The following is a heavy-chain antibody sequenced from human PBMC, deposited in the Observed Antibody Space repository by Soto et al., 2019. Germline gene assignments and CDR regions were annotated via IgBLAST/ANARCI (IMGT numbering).Heavy chain of an antibody. J-gene: IGHJ4*02. CDR1: GFTFSSYS. V-gene: IGHV3-21*01. Sequence: GGSLRLSCAASGFTFSSYSMNWVRQAPGKGLEWVSSISSSSSYIYYADSVKGRFTISRDNAKNSLYLQMNSLRAEDTAVYYCARDVSGYCSGGSCSVRGILDYWGQGTLVTVSS. CDR3: ARDVSGYCSGGSCSVRGILDY. D-gene: IGHD2-15*01. CDR2: ISSSSSYI.